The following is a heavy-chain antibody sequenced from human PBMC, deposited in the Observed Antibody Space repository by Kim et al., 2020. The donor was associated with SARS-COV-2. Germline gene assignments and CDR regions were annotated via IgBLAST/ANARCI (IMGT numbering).Heavy chain of an antibody. CDR2: ISSSSSTI. Sequence: GGSLRLSCAASGFTFSSYSMNWVRQAPGKGLEWVSYISSSSSTIYYADSVKGRFTISRDNAKNSLYLQMNSLRDEDTAVYYCATEYSSGWPIFDYWGQGTLVTVSS. J-gene: IGHJ4*02. CDR1: GFTFSSYS. CDR3: ATEYSSGWPIFDY. V-gene: IGHV3-48*02. D-gene: IGHD6-19*01.